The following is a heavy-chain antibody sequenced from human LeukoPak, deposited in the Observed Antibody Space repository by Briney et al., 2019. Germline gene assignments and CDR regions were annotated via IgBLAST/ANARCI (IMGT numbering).Heavy chain of an antibody. CDR2: ISGSGGST. V-gene: IGHV3-23*01. D-gene: IGHD2-2*01. J-gene: IGHJ4*02. Sequence: GGSLRLSCAASGFTFSNYAVSWVRQAPGKGLEWVSVISGSGGSTYYADSVKGRFTMSRDNSKNTLYLQMNSLRAEDTAVYYCAKEVGHLDYWGQGTLVTVSS. CDR1: GFTFSNYA. CDR3: AKEVGHLDY.